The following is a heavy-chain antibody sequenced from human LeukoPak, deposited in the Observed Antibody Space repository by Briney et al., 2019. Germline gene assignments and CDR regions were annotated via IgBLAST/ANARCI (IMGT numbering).Heavy chain of an antibody. CDR3: AREKFPGYNYGTFDY. CDR1: DDSISGYY. Sequence: PSETLSLTCTVSDDSISGYYWSWIRQPPGKGLEWLGFIYYSGSTNYNPSFKSRVTLSVDTSKNQFSLKLSSVTAADTAVYYCAREKFPGYNYGTFDYWGQGTLVTVSS. CDR2: IYYSGST. J-gene: IGHJ4*02. D-gene: IGHD5-18*01. V-gene: IGHV4-59*01.